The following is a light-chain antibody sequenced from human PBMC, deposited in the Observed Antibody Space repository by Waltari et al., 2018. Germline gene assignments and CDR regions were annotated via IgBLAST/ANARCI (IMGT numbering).Light chain of an antibody. CDR2: AAS. V-gene: IGKV1-9*01. CDR3: QQRSDWPCT. CDR1: RDIRNY. J-gene: IGKJ1*01. Sequence: DIQLTQSPSFLSASVGDRVTFTCRASRDIRNYLAWYQQKSGKAPKLLIFAASTLQSGVPSRFSGSGSGTDFTLTISSLEPEDFAVYYCQQRSDWPCTFGQGTRVEIK.